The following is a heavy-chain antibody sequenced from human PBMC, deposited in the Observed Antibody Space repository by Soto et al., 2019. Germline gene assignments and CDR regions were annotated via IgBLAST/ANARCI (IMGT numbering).Heavy chain of an antibody. D-gene: IGHD2-21*02. Sequence: ASVKVSCKASGYTFTGYYMHWVRQAPGQGLEWMGWINPNSGGTNYAQNFQGWVTMTRDTSINTAYMELTRLRSDDTAVYYCGTEGRGDCGGDCYLDYWGQGALVTVSS. V-gene: IGHV1-2*04. CDR3: GTEGRGDCGGDCYLDY. CDR1: GYTFTGYY. J-gene: IGHJ4*02. CDR2: INPNSGGT.